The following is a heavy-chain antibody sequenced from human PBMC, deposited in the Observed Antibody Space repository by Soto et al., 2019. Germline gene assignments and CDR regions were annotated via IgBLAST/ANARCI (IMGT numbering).Heavy chain of an antibody. D-gene: IGHD3-3*01. CDR3: ARTLYAFWSGYWGSLFDP. Sequence: QVTLKESGPVLVKPTETLTLTCTVSGFSLSNARMGVSWIRQPPGKALECLAHIFSNDEKSYSTSLKSRLTISKDTSKSQVVLTMTNMDPVDTATYYCARTLYAFWSGYWGSLFDPWGQGTLVTVSS. J-gene: IGHJ5*02. CDR2: IFSNDEK. CDR1: GFSLSNARMG. V-gene: IGHV2-26*01.